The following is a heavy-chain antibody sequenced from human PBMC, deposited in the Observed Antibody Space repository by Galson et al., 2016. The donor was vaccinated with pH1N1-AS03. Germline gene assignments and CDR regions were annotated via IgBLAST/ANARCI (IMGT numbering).Heavy chain of an antibody. V-gene: IGHV4-59*01. Sequence: KTLSLTCTVSGGSITSYHWSWIRQPPGKGLEWIGHVYSPGRSKYNPSLKSRVTLSLDTTTNQFSLKMTSVTPADTAIYYCARMTYNDFLDSWGQGRPVTVSS. CDR1: GGSITSYH. CDR2: VYSPGRS. CDR3: ARMTYNDFLDS. D-gene: IGHD1-14*01. J-gene: IGHJ4*02.